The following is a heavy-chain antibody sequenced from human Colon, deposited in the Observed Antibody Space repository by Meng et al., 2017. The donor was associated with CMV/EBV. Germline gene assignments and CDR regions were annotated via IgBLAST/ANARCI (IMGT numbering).Heavy chain of an antibody. V-gene: IGHV3-53*01. CDR2: INSGGST. D-gene: IGHD3-16*01. CDR1: GFTVSSNH. Sequence: VQLVGSGGGLIQPGESLRLSCAASGFTVSSNHISWVRQSPGKGLEWVSDINSGGSTYYIDSVKGRFTISRDNAKNSVYLQMNMLRAEDTAVYYCAREGGLKRFDSWGQGTLVTVSS. J-gene: IGHJ4*02. CDR3: AREGGLKRFDS.